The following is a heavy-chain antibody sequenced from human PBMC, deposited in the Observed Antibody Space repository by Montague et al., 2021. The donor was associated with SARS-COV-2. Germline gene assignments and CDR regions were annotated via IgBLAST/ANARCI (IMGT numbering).Heavy chain of an antibody. CDR3: TQERGPGRTTWLYFDY. J-gene: IGHJ4*02. V-gene: IGHV6-1*01. D-gene: IGHD1-14*01. Sequence: CAISGDSVSSNIAAWNWIRQSPSRGLEWLGRTYYRSKWYNDYAVSVRSRINISPDTSKNQFSLQLNSVTPEDTAVYYCTQERGPGRTTWLYFDYWGQGTLVTVSS. CDR2: TYYRSKWYN. CDR1: GDSVSSNIAA.